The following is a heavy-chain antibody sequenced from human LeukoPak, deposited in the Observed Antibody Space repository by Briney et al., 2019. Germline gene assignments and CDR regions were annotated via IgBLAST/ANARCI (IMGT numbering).Heavy chain of an antibody. CDR1: GGTFSSYA. Sequence: SVKVSCKASGGTFSSYAISWVRQAPGQGLEWMGRIIPIFGTANYAQKFQGRVTITTDESTSTAYMELSSLRSEDTAVYYCARGWKYYDSSGYYYSFAYFDYWGQGTLVTVSS. D-gene: IGHD3-22*01. J-gene: IGHJ4*02. V-gene: IGHV1-69*05. CDR2: IIPIFGTA. CDR3: ARGWKYYDSSGYYYSFAYFDY.